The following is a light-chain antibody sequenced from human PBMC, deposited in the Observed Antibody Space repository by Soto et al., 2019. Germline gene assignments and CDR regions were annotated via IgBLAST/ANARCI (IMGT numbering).Light chain of an antibody. CDR1: QSVSNNY. J-gene: IGKJ1*01. CDR2: GES. Sequence: EIVLTQSPGTLSLSPGERATXSCRASQSVSNNYLAWYQQKPGQAPRXLIYGESNRATGIPDRFSGSGSGTDFTLTISRLEPEDFAVYYCQQYGSSGTFGQGTKVDIK. CDR3: QQYGSSGT. V-gene: IGKV3-20*01.